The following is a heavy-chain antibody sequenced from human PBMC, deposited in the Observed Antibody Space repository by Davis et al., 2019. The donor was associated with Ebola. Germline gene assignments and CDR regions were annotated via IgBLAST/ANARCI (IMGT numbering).Heavy chain of an antibody. CDR1: GYSFTSYW. Sequence: PGGSLRLSCKGSGYSFTSYWISWVRQMPGKGLEWMGRIDPSDSYTNYSPSFQGHVTISADKSISTAYLQWSSLKASDTAMYYCARRGHNWNDPIGYWGQGTLVTVSS. V-gene: IGHV5-10-1*01. D-gene: IGHD1-20*01. CDR3: ARRGHNWNDPIGY. CDR2: IDPSDSYT. J-gene: IGHJ4*02.